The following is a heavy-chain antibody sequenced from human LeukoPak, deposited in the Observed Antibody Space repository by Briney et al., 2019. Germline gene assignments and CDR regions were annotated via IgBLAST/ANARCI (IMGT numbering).Heavy chain of an antibody. CDR1: GFTFSSYD. V-gene: IGHV3-13*01. CDR3: ARDGRTHAFDI. J-gene: IGHJ3*02. CDR2: ISTAGDT. Sequence: GGSLRLSCAASGFTFSSYDMHWVRQATGKGLEWVSAISTAGDTYYPGSVKGRFTISRENAKNSLYLQMNSLRAGDTAVYYCARDGRTHAFDIWGQGTTVTVSS.